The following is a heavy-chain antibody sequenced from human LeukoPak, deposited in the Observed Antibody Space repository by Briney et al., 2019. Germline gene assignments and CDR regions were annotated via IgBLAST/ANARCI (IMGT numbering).Heavy chain of an antibody. Sequence: GASVKVSCKASGGTFSSYAFSWVRQAPGQGLEWMGGIIPIFGTANYAQKFQGRVTITADESTSTAYMELSSLRSEDTAVYYCARQEDFWSEFWGQGTLVTVSS. V-gene: IGHV1-69*13. J-gene: IGHJ4*02. CDR2: IIPIFGTA. CDR1: GGTFSSYA. CDR3: ARQEDFWSEF. D-gene: IGHD3-3*01.